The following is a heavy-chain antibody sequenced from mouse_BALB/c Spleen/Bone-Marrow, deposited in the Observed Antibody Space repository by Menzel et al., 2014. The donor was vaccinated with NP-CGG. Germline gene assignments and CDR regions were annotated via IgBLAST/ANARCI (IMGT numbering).Heavy chain of an antibody. CDR3: SRHYDITPYYAMDY. CDR1: GYTFTNYY. V-gene: IGHV1S81*02. CDR2: LNPSNGGT. D-gene: IGHD2-4*01. Sequence: QVQLQQSGAELVTPGASVKLSCKASGYTFTNYYIYWVTQRPGQGLEWIGGLNPSNGGTTFNEKFTNKATLTIDKSASTAYIQLSSLTSEDSAVYYVSRHYDITPYYAMDYGGQGTSVTVSS. J-gene: IGHJ4*01.